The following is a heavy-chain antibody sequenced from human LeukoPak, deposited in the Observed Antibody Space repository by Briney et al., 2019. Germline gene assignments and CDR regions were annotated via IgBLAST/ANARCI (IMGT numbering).Heavy chain of an antibody. D-gene: IGHD3-9*01. V-gene: IGHV4-59*01. CDR1: GGSISSYY. CDR3: ASLWATGSRSV. J-gene: IGHJ4*02. Sequence: SETLSLTCTVSGGSISSYYWSWIRQPPGKGLEWIGYIYYSGSTNYTPSLKSRVTISVDTSKNQFSLKLSSVTAADTAVYYCASLWATGSRSVWGQGTLVTVSS. CDR2: IYYSGST.